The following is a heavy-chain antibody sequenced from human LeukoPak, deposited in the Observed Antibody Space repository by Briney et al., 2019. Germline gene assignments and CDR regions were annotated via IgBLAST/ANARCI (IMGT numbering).Heavy chain of an antibody. CDR2: ISGSGGST. V-gene: IGHV3-23*01. Sequence: PGGSLRLSCAASGFTFSTYAMSWVRQAPGKGLEWVSAISGSGGSTYYADSVRGRFTISRDNSKNTLYLQMNSLRAGDTAVYYCAEPRDYFDYWGQGTLVTVSS. CDR1: GFTFSTYA. CDR3: AEPRDYFDY. J-gene: IGHJ4*02.